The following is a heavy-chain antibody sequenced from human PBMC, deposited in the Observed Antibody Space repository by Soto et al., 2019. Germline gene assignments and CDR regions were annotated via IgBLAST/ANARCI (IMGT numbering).Heavy chain of an antibody. CDR3: ARKPPAAIQGWAYGMDV. CDR1: GFTVSTNY. D-gene: IGHD2-2*01. V-gene: IGHV3-53*02. J-gene: IGHJ6*02. CDR2: LHGSGST. Sequence: EVQLVQTGGGLIQPGGSLRLSCVASGFTVSTNYLSWVRQVPGKGLEWVSVLHGSGSTSYADSVKGRFTISRDNARNTFYLQMNSLRVEDMAVYYCARKPPAAIQGWAYGMDVWGQGTTVTVSS.